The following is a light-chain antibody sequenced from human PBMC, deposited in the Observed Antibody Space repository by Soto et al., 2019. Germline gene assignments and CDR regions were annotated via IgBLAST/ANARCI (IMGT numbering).Light chain of an antibody. J-gene: IGLJ1*01. V-gene: IGLV2-8*01. CDR3: SSRAGSAPYV. Sequence: QSVLTQPPSASGSPGQSVTISCTGTSSDVGGYNYVSWYQHHPGKAPKVMVYEVSKRPSGVPYRFSGSKSGNTASLTVSGLQAEDEADYYCSSRAGSAPYVFGTGTKLTVL. CDR1: SSDVGGYNY. CDR2: EVS.